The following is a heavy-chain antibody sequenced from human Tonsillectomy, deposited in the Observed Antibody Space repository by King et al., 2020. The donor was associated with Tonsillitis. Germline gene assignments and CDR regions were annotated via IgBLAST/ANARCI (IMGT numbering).Heavy chain of an antibody. Sequence: QLQESGPGLVKPSETLSLTCTVSGGSISSYYWSWIRQPAGKGLEWIGRIYTSRSTNYNPSLKSRVTMSVDTSKNQFSLKLSSVTAADTAVYYCATTTIAAAAHPWSAFDIWGQGTMVTVSS. D-gene: IGHD6-13*01. CDR2: IYTSRST. CDR1: GGSISSYY. CDR3: ATTTIAAAAHPWSAFDI. V-gene: IGHV4-4*07. J-gene: IGHJ3*02.